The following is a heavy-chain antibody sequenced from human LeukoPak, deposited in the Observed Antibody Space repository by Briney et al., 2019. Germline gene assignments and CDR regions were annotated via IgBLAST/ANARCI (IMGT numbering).Heavy chain of an antibody. CDR2: INPNSGGT. Sequence: GASVKVSFTASGYTFTGYYMHWVRQAPGQGLEWMGWINPNSGGTNYSQKFQGRVTMTRDTSISTAYMELSRLRSDDTAVYYCARGSSVGNSVDYWGQGTLVTVSS. V-gene: IGHV1-2*02. CDR1: GYTFTGYY. J-gene: IGHJ4*02. D-gene: IGHD4-23*01. CDR3: ARGSSVGNSVDY.